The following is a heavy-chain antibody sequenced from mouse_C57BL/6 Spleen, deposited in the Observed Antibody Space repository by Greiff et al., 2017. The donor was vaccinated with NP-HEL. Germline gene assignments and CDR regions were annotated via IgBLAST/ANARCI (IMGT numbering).Heavy chain of an antibody. CDR2: IDPSDSYT. CDR3: ARWHGKAMDY. Sequence: QVQLQQPGAELVKPGASVKLSCKASGYTFTSYWMQWVKQRPGQGLEWIGEIDPSDSYTNYNQKFKGKATLTVDTSSSTAYMQLSSLTSEDSAVYYCARWHGKAMDYWGQGTSVTVSS. D-gene: IGHD4-1*01. V-gene: IGHV1-50*01. CDR1: GYTFTSYW. J-gene: IGHJ4*01.